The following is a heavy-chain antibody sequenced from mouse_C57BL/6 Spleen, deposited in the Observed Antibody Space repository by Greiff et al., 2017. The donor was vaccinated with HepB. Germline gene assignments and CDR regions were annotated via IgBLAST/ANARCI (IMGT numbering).Heavy chain of an antibody. D-gene: IGHD1-1*01. Sequence: QVQLQQPGAELVKPGASVKLSCKASGYTFTSYWMQWVNQRPGQGLEWIGEIDPSDSYTNYNQKFKGKATLTVDTSSSTAYMQLSSLTSEDSAVYYCARSYGSSYVYYFDYWGQGTTLTVSS. CDR2: IDPSDSYT. CDR3: ARSYGSSYVYYFDY. CDR1: GYTFTSYW. J-gene: IGHJ2*01. V-gene: IGHV1-50*01.